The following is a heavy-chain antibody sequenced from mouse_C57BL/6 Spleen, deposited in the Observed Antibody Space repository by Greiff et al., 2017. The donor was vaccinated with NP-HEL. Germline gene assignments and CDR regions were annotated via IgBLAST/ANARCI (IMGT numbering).Heavy chain of an antibody. CDR1: GYTFTSYW. V-gene: IGHV1-53*01. Sequence: QVQLQQPGTELVKPGASVKLSCKASGYTFTSYWMHWVKQRPGQGLEWIGNIYPGSGSTNYNEKFKSKATLTVDTSSSTAYMQLSSLTSEDSAVYYCATYYDQAWFAYWGQGTLVTVSA. CDR3: ATYYDQAWFAY. CDR2: IYPGSGST. J-gene: IGHJ3*01. D-gene: IGHD2-10*01.